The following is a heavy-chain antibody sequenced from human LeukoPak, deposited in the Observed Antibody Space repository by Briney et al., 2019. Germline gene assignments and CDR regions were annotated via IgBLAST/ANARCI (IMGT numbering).Heavy chain of an antibody. D-gene: IGHD3-3*01. V-gene: IGHV1-24*01. CDR2: FDVAETDT. Sequence: ASVEVSCKVSGYTLSELSMHWVRQSPGKGLEWMGGFDVAETDTIYAQKFQGRVTMTEDTSTDTAYMELNSLSSEDTAVYYCSSSGVEEWQGLHFWGQGTLVTVSS. CDR1: GYTLSELS. J-gene: IGHJ4*02. CDR3: SSSGVEEWQGLHF.